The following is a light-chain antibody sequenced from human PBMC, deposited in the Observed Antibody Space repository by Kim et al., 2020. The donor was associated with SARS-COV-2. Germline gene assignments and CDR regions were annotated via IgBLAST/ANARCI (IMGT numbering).Light chain of an antibody. V-gene: IGLV3-1*01. CDR1: KLGDEN. CDR2: QDT. J-gene: IGLJ2*01. Sequence: SYELTQPPSVSVSPGQTASITCSGDKLGDENVCWYQQKPGQSPVVVIYQDTKRSSGIPDRFSGSKSGNTATLTISGTQAMDEADYSCQVWDRSTVVFGGGTQRPS. CDR3: QVWDRSTVV.